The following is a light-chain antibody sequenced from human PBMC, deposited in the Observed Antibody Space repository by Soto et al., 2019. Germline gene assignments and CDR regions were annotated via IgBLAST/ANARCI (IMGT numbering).Light chain of an antibody. CDR3: QQYVTSPHT. CDR1: QSVISNS. V-gene: IGKV3-20*01. CDR2: DAS. J-gene: IGKJ2*01. Sequence: EIVLTQSPGTLSLSPGERATLSCRASQSVISNSVAWFQQKPGQPPRLLLYDASSRATGIPDRFSGGGSGTDFTLTIGRLEPDDFAVYYCQQYVTSPHTFGQGTKLEIK.